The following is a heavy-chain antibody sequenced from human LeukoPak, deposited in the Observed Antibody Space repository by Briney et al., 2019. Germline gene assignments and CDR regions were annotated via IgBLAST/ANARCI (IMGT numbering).Heavy chain of an antibody. Sequence: GGSLRLSCAASGFTFTTYWMSWIRQLPGKGLEWVANINQDGTEKYYVDSVKGRFTISRDNAKNSLYLQMNSLRAEDTAVYYCARVWYSGSYPVDYWGQGTLVTVSS. J-gene: IGHJ4*02. CDR3: ARVWYSGSYPVDY. V-gene: IGHV3-7*01. CDR1: GFTFTTYW. D-gene: IGHD1-26*01. CDR2: INQDGTEK.